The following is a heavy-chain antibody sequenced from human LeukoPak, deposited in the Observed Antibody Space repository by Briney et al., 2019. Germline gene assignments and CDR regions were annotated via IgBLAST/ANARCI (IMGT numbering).Heavy chain of an antibody. V-gene: IGHV1-69*04. D-gene: IGHD2-2*01. CDR1: GGTFSSYA. J-gene: IGHJ4*02. CDR3: ARDPLPSGVVVPAAIDY. Sequence: SVKVSCKASGGTFSSYAISWVRQAPGQGRERMGRIIPILGIANYAQKFQGRVTITADKSTSTAYMELSSLRSEDTAVYYCARDPLPSGVVVPAAIDYWGQGTLVTVSS. CDR2: IIPILGIA.